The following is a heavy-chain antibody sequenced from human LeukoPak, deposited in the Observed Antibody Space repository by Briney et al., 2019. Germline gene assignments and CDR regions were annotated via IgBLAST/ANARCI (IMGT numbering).Heavy chain of an antibody. CDR3: ARGMDGYNSLDYFDY. Sequence: SQTLSLTCTVSGGSISSYYWSWIRQPPGKGLEWIGYIYYSGSTNYNPSLKSRVTISVDTSKNQFSLKLSSVTAADTAVYYCARGMDGYNSLDYFDYWGQGTPGHRLL. CDR1: GGSISSYY. D-gene: IGHD5-24*01. V-gene: IGHV4-59*01. J-gene: IGHJ4*02. CDR2: IYYSGST.